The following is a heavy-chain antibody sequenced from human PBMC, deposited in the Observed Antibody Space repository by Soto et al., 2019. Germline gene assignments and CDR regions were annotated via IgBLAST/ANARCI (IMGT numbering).Heavy chain of an antibody. CDR2: ISSSSSYI. Sequence: GGSLRLSCAASGFTFSSYSMNWVRQAPGKGLEWVSSISSSSSYIYYADSVKGRFTISRDNAKNSLYLQMNSLRAEDTAVYYCARLASLGHPYYFGMDVWGQGTTVTVSS. V-gene: IGHV3-21*04. CDR3: ARLASLGHPYYFGMDV. J-gene: IGHJ6*02. CDR1: GFTFSSYS.